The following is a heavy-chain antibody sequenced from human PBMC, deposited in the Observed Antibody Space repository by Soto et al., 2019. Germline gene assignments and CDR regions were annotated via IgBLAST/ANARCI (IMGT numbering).Heavy chain of an antibody. CDR1: GFTFSDHA. Sequence: GGSLRLSCEASGFTFSDHAMHWVRQAPGKGLEWVAVVWFDGGNKFYTDSVKGRFTISRDNSKNTLFLQMNSLRVEDTAVYYCARAPAGDYTLYHYYTMDVWGQGTPVTVSS. V-gene: IGHV3-33*01. J-gene: IGHJ6*02. D-gene: IGHD4-17*01. CDR2: VWFDGGNK. CDR3: ARAPAGDYTLYHYYTMDV.